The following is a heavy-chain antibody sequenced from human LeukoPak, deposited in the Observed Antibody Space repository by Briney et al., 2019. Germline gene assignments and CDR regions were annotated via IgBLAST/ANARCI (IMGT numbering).Heavy chain of an antibody. V-gene: IGHV3-66*01. J-gene: IGHJ4*02. Sequence: GGSLRLSCAASGFTVSSSYMSSVPQARGRGLEWVSVVYSGGDTYYADYVKGRLTISRDNSKNTLYLQMNSLRAEDTAVYYCARSPDYGDYLFDYWGQGTLVTVSS. D-gene: IGHD4-17*01. CDR3: ARSPDYGDYLFDY. CDR2: VYSGGDT. CDR1: GFTVSSSY.